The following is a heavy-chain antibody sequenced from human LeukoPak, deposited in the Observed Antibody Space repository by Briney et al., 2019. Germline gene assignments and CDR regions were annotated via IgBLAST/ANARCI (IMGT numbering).Heavy chain of an antibody. D-gene: IGHD1-1*01. V-gene: IGHV4-30-2*01. CDR3: ARVGGTAYYYYYMDV. Sequence: PSQTLSLTCAVSGGSISSGGYSWSWIRQPPGKGLEWIGYTYHSGSTYYNPSLKSRVTISVDRSKNQFSLKLSSVTAADTAVYYCARVGGTAYYYYYMDVWGKGTTVTVSS. J-gene: IGHJ6*03. CDR2: TYHSGST. CDR1: GGSISSGGYS.